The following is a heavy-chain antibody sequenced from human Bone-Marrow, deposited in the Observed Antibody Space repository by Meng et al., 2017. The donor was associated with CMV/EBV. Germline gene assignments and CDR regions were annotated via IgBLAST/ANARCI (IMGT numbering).Heavy chain of an antibody. Sequence: GGSLRLSCAASGFTFSSYWMSWVRQAPGKGLEWVSSISSSSYYIYYADSVKGRFTISRDNAKNSLYLQMNSLRAEDTAVYYCVRVKGVVPAARMDVWGQGTTVTVSS. CDR3: VRVKGVVPAARMDV. V-gene: IGHV3-21*01. J-gene: IGHJ6*02. CDR2: ISSSSYYI. D-gene: IGHD2-2*01. CDR1: GFTFSSYW.